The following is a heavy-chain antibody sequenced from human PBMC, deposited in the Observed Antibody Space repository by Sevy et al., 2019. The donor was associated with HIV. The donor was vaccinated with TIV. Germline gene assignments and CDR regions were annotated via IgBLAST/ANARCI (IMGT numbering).Heavy chain of an antibody. J-gene: IGHJ4*02. D-gene: IGHD5-18*01. CDR1: GFTFSISA. Sequence: GGSLRLSCAASGFTFSISAMTWVRQAPGKGLEWVSVISGSGNSAYYANSVKGRFTISRDNSKNTPSLQMNSLRAEDTAVYYCAKGGRSYGDSYFDHWGQGTLVTVSS. CDR3: AKGGRSYGDSYFDH. V-gene: IGHV3-23*01. CDR2: ISGSGNSA.